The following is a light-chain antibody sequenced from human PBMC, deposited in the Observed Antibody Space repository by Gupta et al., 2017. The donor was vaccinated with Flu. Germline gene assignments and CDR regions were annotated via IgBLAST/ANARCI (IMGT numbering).Light chain of an antibody. CDR2: EVS. CDR1: SSDVGGYNY. CDR3: SSYAGSNNFPVV. J-gene: IGLJ2*01. V-gene: IGLV2-8*01. Sequence: TISCTGTSSDVGGYNYVSWYQQHPGKAPKLMIYEVSKRPSGVPDRFSGSKSGNTASLTVSGLQAEDEADYYCSSYAGSNNFPVVFGGGTKLTVL.